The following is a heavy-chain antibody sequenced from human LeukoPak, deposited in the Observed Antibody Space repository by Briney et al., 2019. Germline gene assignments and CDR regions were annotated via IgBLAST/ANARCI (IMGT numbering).Heavy chain of an antibody. J-gene: IGHJ6*02. Sequence: SETLSLTCAVYGGPFSGYYWSWIRQPPGKGLEWIGEINHSGSTNYNPSLKSRVTISVDTSKNQFSLKLSSVTAADTAVYYCARTDIVVVPAALYYYYGMDVWGQGTTVTVSS. CDR3: ARTDIVVVPAALYYYYGMDV. CDR2: INHSGST. V-gene: IGHV4-34*01. CDR1: GGPFSGYY. D-gene: IGHD2-2*01.